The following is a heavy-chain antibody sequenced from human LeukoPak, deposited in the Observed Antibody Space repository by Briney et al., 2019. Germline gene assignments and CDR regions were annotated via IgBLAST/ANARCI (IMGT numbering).Heavy chain of an antibody. J-gene: IGHJ4*02. CDR3: ARGDYTYYYDSSGSFDY. V-gene: IGHV7-4-1*02. Sequence: ASVKVSCKASGYTFTSYAMNWVRQAPGQGLEWMGWINTNTGNPTYAQGFTGRFVFSLDTSVSTAYLQISSLKAEDTAVYYCARGDYTYYYDSSGSFDYWGQGTLVTVSS. D-gene: IGHD3-22*01. CDR2: INTNTGNP. CDR1: GYTFTSYA.